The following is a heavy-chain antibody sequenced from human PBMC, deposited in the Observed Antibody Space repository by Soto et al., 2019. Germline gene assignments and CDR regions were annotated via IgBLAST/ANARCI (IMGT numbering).Heavy chain of an antibody. CDR3: ARQQDYYDSSGYYGYVNDD. Sequence: PSETLSLTCTVSGGSISSYYWSWIRQPPGKGLEWIGYIYYSGSTNYNPSLKSRVTISVDTSKNQFSLKLSSVTAADTAVYYCARQQDYYDSSGYYGYVNDDWGQGTLVTVSS. CDR1: GGSISSYY. CDR2: IYYSGST. J-gene: IGHJ4*02. V-gene: IGHV4-59*01. D-gene: IGHD3-22*01.